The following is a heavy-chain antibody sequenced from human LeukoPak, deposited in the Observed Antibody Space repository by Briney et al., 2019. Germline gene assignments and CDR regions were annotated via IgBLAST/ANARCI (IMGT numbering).Heavy chain of an antibody. CDR3: AKDGYYDSSGYFDY. CDR1: GFTFDDYA. J-gene: IGHJ4*02. V-gene: IGHV3-9*03. CDR2: ISWNSGSI. D-gene: IGHD3-22*01. Sequence: PGGSLRLSCAASGFTFDDYAMHWVRQAPGKGLECVSGISWNSGSIGYADPVKGRFTISRDNAKNSLYLQMNSLRAEDMALYYCAKDGYYDSSGYFDYWGQGTLVTVSS.